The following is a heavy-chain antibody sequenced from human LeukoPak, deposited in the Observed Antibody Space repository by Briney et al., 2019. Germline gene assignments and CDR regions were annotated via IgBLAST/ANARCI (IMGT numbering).Heavy chain of an antibody. CDR3: VREVRREGDQFDY. J-gene: IGHJ4*02. Sequence: SGGSLRLSCTVSGFTVSSNSMSWVRQAPGKGLEWVSFIYSDNTHYSDSVKGRFTISRDNAKNSLYLQMNSLRAEDTAVYYCVREVRREGDQFDYWGQGTLVTVSS. D-gene: IGHD2-21*01. V-gene: IGHV3-53*01. CDR1: GFTVSSNS. CDR2: IYSDNT.